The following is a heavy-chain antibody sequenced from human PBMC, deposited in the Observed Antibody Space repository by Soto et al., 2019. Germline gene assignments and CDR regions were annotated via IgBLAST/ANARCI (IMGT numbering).Heavy chain of an antibody. CDR2: ISANHGNT. D-gene: IGHD2-15*01. V-gene: IGHV1-18*01. CDR3: ARNRGSYALDY. CDR1: GYTFTSYG. Sequence: QVQLVESGAEVKKPGASVKVSCKASGYTFTSYGISWVREAHGQGLEWMGGISANHGNTNYAQQRQGRVTMTTDTSTSTADMELRSLRPYATAVYYCARNRGSYALDYWGQGNLVTVSS. J-gene: IGHJ4*02.